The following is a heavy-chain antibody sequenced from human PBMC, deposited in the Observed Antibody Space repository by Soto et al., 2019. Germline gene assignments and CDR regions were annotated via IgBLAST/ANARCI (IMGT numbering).Heavy chain of an antibody. J-gene: IGHJ4*02. Sequence: EVQLVESGGGLVKPGGSLRLSCAASGFTFSNAWMNWVRQAPGKGLEWVGRIKSKTDGGTTDYVVPVKGRFTISRDDSKNRLYMQMDSLNTEDTAVYYCTTQISTVTYYFDYWGQGTLVTVSS. CDR2: IKSKTDGGTT. D-gene: IGHD4-17*01. CDR3: TTQISTVTYYFDY. CDR1: GFTFSNAW. V-gene: IGHV3-15*07.